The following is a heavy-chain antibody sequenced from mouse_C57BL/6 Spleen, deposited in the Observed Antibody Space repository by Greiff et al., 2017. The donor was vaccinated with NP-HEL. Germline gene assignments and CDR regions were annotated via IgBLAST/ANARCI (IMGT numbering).Heavy chain of an antibody. V-gene: IGHV3-6*01. CDR3: ASVITTVVAPDY. CDR1: GYSITSGYY. J-gene: IGHJ2*01. Sequence: EVKLQESGPGLVKPSQSLSLTCSVTGYSITSGYYWNWIRQFPGNKLEWMGYISYDGSNNYNPSLKNRISITRDTSKNQFFLKLNSVTTEDTATYYCASVITTVVAPDYWGQGTTLTVSS. D-gene: IGHD1-1*01. CDR2: ISYDGSN.